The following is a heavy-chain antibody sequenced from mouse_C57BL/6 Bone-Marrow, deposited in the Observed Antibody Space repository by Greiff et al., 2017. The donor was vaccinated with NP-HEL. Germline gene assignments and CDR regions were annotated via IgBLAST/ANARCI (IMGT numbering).Heavy chain of an antibody. CDR1: GYAFSSSW. D-gene: IGHD1-1*01. CDR3: ARPLGYYGSSCDYFDY. Sequence: VQLQQSGPELVKPGASVKISCKASGYAFSSSWMNWVKQRPGKGLEWIGRIYPGDGDTNYNGKFKGKATLTADKSSSTAFMQLSSLTSDESAVYFCARPLGYYGSSCDYFDYWGQGTTLTVSS. J-gene: IGHJ2*01. CDR2: IYPGDGDT. V-gene: IGHV1-82*01.